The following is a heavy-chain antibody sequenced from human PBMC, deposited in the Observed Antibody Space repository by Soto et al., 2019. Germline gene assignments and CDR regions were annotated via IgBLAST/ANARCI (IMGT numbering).Heavy chain of an antibody. D-gene: IGHD6-6*01. CDR1: GGSFSGYY. CDR2: INHSGST. Sequence: SETLSLTCAVYGGSFSGYYWSWIRQPPGKGLEWIGEINHSGSTNYNPSLKSRVTISVDTSKNQFSLKLSSVTAADTAVYYCARARSGIAARLGRRMDVWGQGTTVTVSS. CDR3: ARARSGIAARLGRRMDV. J-gene: IGHJ6*02. V-gene: IGHV4-34*01.